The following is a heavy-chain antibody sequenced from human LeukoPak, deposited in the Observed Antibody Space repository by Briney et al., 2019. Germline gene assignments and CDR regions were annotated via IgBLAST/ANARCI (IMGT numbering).Heavy chain of an antibody. V-gene: IGHV1-18*01. CDR2: ISAYNGNT. CDR3: ARDSERASSGWYMAWIQED. J-gene: IGHJ4*02. Sequence: ASVKVSCKASGYTFTSYGISWVRQAPGQGLEGMGWISAYNGNTNYAQKLQGRVTMTTDTSTSTAYMELRSLRSDDTAVYYCARDSERASSGWYMAWIQEDWGQGTLVTVSS. D-gene: IGHD6-19*01. CDR1: GYTFTSYG.